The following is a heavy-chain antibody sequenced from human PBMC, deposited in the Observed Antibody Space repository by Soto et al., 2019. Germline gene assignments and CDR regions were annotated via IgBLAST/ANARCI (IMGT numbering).Heavy chain of an antibody. V-gene: IGHV1-46*01. D-gene: IGHD4-17*01. CDR1: GYTFTIYH. CDR3: AGALDYGCNARPNWFDP. CDR2: INPRSGST. Sequence: GASVKVSCKASGYTFTIYHMHWVRQAPGQGLEWMGIINPRSGSTSYAQKFQGRVTMTRDTSTSTVYMELSSLTAEDTAVTYCAGALDYGCNARPNWFDPWGQGTLVTVSS. J-gene: IGHJ5*02.